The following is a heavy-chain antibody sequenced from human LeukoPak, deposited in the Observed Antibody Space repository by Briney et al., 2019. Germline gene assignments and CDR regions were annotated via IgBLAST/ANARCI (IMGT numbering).Heavy chain of an antibody. CDR2: INPNSGGT. D-gene: IGHD2-8*01. V-gene: IGHV1-2*02. CDR3: AREGYCTNGVCQGDAFDI. J-gene: IGHJ3*02. Sequence: ASVTVSCKASGYTFTGYYMHWVRQAPGQGLEWMGWINPNSGGTNYAQKFQGRVTMTRDTSISTAYMELSRLRSNDTAVYYCAREGYCTNGVCQGDAFDIWGQGTMVTVSS. CDR1: GYTFTGYY.